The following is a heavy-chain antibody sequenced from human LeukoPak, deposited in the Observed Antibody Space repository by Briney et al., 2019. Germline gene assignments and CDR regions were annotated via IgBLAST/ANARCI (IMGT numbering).Heavy chain of an antibody. D-gene: IGHD3-9*01. J-gene: IGHJ3*02. CDR1: GFTFSSNA. CDR3: ARTTLRNSDWSPDAFDI. CDR2: ISGSGVNA. V-gene: IGHV3-23*01. Sequence: GGSLRLSCAASGFTFSSNAMSWVRQAPGQGLEWVSSISGSGVNAYYADSVKGRFTISRDNSKNTLYLQMHSLRAEDTAVYYCARTTLRNSDWSPDAFDIWGQGTMVTVSS.